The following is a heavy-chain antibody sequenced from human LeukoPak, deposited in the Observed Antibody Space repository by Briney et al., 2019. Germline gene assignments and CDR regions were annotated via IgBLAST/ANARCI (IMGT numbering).Heavy chain of an antibody. Sequence: SETLSLTCTVSGASISSYYYNWIRQTAGRGLEWIGRLYTSGSTNYNPSLKSRVTMSVDTSKNQFSLKLSSVTAADTAVYYCARVSETYYYDSSGYYYDWFDPWGQGTLVTVSS. J-gene: IGHJ5*02. CDR3: ARVSETYYYDSSGYYYDWFDP. V-gene: IGHV4-4*07. CDR2: LYTSGST. CDR1: GASISSYY. D-gene: IGHD3-22*01.